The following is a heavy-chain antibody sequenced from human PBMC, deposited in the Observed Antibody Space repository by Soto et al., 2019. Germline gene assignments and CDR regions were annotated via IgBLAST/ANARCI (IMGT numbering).Heavy chain of an antibody. D-gene: IGHD2-15*01. CDR3: AMDLYGGRSRFDY. V-gene: IGHV3-30*03. J-gene: IGHJ4*02. Sequence: QVQLVESGGGVVQPGRSLRLSCVASGFTFSNNGIHWVRQAPGKGLEWVAVISSDGSKKYYADSVKGRFTISRDISKNTLYLQMNSLRAEDTAVYYCAMDLYGGRSRFDYWGQGTLVTVSS. CDR2: ISSDGSKK. CDR1: GFTFSNNG.